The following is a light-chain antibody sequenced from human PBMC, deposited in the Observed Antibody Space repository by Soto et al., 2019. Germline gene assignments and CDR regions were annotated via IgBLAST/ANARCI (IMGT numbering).Light chain of an antibody. V-gene: IGLV2-23*01. CDR2: EGS. CDR1: SSDVGSYNL. Sequence: QSVLTQPASVSGSPGQSITISCTGTSSDVGSYNLVSWYQQHPGKAPKLMIYEGSKRPSGTSNRFSGSKSGNTASLAVSGLQADDEADYYCCSYAGSSTLVFGGGTKLTVL. J-gene: IGLJ2*01. CDR3: CSYAGSSTLV.